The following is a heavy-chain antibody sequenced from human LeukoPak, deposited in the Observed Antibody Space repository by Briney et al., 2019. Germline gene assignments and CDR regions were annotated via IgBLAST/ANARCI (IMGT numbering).Heavy chain of an antibody. J-gene: IGHJ4*02. CDR1: GFTFSSYS. V-gene: IGHV3-48*04. D-gene: IGHD3-22*01. CDR2: ISSSSSTI. CDR3: AKVKVVGYSTFDY. Sequence: GGSLRLSCSASGFTFSSYSMNWVRQAPGKGLEWVSYISSSSSTIYYADSMRGRFTISRDNSRDTLYLQMNSLTAEDTAVYYCAKVKVVGYSTFDYWGQGTLVTVSP.